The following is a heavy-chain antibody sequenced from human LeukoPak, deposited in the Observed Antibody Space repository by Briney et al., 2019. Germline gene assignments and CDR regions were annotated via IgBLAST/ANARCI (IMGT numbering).Heavy chain of an antibody. CDR3: AKDSYNYDSRGYYGFFDI. D-gene: IGHD3-22*01. CDR1: GFIFSDYG. V-gene: IGHV3-30*02. Sequence: GGSLRLSCAASGFIFSDYGMHWVRQAPGKGLEWVAFIRYDGSDKYYVDSVMGRFTISRDNSKNTLYLQMSSLRADDTAVYYCAKDSYNYDSRGYYGFFDIWGQGTMVTVSS. CDR2: IRYDGSDK. J-gene: IGHJ3*02.